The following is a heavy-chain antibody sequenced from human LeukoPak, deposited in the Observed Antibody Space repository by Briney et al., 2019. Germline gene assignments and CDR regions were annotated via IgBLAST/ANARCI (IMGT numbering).Heavy chain of an antibody. J-gene: IGHJ5*02. CDR3: AKDSIPYYYDSSGYLGSNWFDP. CDR1: GFXFSNYA. CDR2: ISNGGGGT. Sequence: GGSLRLSCAASGFXFSNYAMSWVRQAPGKGLEWVSAISNGGGGTYYADSVKGRFTISRDNSKNSLYLQMNSLRTEDTALYYCAKDSIPYYYDSSGYLGSNWFDPWGQGTLVTVSS. D-gene: IGHD3-22*01. V-gene: IGHV3-23*01.